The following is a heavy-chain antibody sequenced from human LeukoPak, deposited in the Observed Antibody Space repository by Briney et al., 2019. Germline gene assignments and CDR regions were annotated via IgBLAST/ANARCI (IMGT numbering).Heavy chain of an antibody. Sequence: PGGSLRLSCAASGFTFSSYSMNWVRQAPGKGLEWVSSISSSSYIYYADSVKGRFTISRDNAKNSLYLQMNSLRAEDTAVYYCAKDFHQTLTKYYYDFWSGYPLYFDYWGQGTLVTVSS. CDR1: GFTFSSYS. J-gene: IGHJ4*02. V-gene: IGHV3-21*04. CDR3: AKDFHQTLTKYYYDFWSGYPLYFDY. D-gene: IGHD3-3*01. CDR2: ISSSSYI.